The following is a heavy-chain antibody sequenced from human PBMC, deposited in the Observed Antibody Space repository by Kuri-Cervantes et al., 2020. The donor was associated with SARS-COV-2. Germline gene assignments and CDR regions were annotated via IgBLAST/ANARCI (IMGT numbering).Heavy chain of an antibody. Sequence: GESLKISCAASGFSFSSYAMSWVRQAPGKGLEWVAVISGSGTGAYYADSVKGRFTISGDNSKNTLYLQMNSLRAEDTAVYFCAKDPTATTEYYYAMDVWGQGITVTVSS. CDR1: GFSFSSYA. D-gene: IGHD1-7*01. CDR3: AKDPTATTEYYYAMDV. CDR2: ISGSGTGA. V-gene: IGHV3-23*01. J-gene: IGHJ6*02.